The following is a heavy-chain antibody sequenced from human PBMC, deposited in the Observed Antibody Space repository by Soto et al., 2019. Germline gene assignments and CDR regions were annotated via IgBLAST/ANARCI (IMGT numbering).Heavy chain of an antibody. CDR3: ARHVLPLDY. D-gene: IGHD2-8*01. CDR1: GGSISSYY. Sequence: TSETLSLTRTVSGGSISSYYWSWIRQPPGKGLEWIGYIYYSGSTNYNPSLKSRVTISVDTSKNQFSLKLSSVTAADTAVYYCARHVLPLDYWGQGTLVTVSS. V-gene: IGHV4-59*08. CDR2: IYYSGST. J-gene: IGHJ4*02.